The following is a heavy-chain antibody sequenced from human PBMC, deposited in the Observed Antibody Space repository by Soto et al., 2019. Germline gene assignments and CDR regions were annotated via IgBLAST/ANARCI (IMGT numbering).Heavy chain of an antibody. CDR2: IIPIFGTA. CDR3: ARAGGRHSGGIDY. D-gene: IGHD1-26*01. CDR1: GGTFSSYS. J-gene: IGHJ4*02. Sequence: QVQLVQSGAEVKKPGSSVKVSCKASGGTFSSYSINWVRQAPGQGLEWMGEIIPIFGTANYAQKFQGRVTITADESTSTAYMELSSLRYEDTAVYYCARAGGRHSGGIDYWGQGTLVTVSS. V-gene: IGHV1-69*01.